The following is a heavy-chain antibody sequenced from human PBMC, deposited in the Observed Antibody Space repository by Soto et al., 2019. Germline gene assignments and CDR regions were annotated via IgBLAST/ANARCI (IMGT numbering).Heavy chain of an antibody. CDR1: GFTFSSYW. CDR3: ARVGLGELLYLPDLYYYYYGMDV. V-gene: IGHV3-7*05. CDR2: IKQDGSEK. D-gene: IGHD3-10*01. Sequence: PGGSLRLSCAASGFTFSSYWMSWVRQAPGKGLEWVANIKQDGSEKYYVDSVKGRFTISRDNAKNSLYLQMNSLRAEDTAVYYCARVGLGELLYLPDLYYYYYGMDVWGQGTTVTVSS. J-gene: IGHJ6*02.